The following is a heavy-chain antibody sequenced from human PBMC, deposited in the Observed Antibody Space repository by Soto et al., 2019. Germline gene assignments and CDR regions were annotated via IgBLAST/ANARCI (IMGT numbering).Heavy chain of an antibody. CDR3: ARGLYSSSWSANWFDP. Sequence: QVQLQQWGAGLLKPSETLSLTCAVYGGSFSGYYWSWIRQPPGKGLEWIGEINHSGSTNYNPSLKSRVTISVDTSKNQFSLKLSSVTAADTAVYYCARGLYSSSWSANWFDPWGQGTLVSVSS. V-gene: IGHV4-34*01. CDR1: GGSFSGYY. J-gene: IGHJ5*02. CDR2: INHSGST. D-gene: IGHD6-13*01.